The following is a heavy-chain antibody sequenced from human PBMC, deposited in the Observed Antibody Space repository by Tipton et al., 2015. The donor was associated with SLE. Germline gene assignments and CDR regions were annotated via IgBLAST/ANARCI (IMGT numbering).Heavy chain of an antibody. J-gene: IGHJ5*02. CDR1: GGSFSGYH. D-gene: IGHD2-2*01. CDR2: VYHSGRT. Sequence: TLSLTCAVYGGSFSGYHWTWIRQPPGKGLEWIGEVYHSGRTDSNPSLKSRVTISADTSKNQFSLRLSSVTAADTAVYYCAGPIYCSATFCSGPFAPWGQGTLVTVSS. V-gene: IGHV4-34*01. CDR3: AGPIYCSATFCSGPFAP.